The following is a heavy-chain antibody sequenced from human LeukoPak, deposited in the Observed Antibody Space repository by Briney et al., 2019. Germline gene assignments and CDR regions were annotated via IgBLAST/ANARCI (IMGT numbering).Heavy chain of an antibody. D-gene: IGHD5-18*01. CDR2: IIPILGIA. CDR1: GGTFSSYA. J-gene: IGHJ4*02. CDR3: AREMWRSYGPPGPFDY. Sequence: GASVKVSCKASGGTFSSYAISWVRQAPGQGLEWMGRIIPILGIANYAQKFQGRVTITADKSTSTAYMELSSLRSEDTAVYYCAREMWRSYGPPGPFDYWGQGTLVTVSS. V-gene: IGHV1-69*04.